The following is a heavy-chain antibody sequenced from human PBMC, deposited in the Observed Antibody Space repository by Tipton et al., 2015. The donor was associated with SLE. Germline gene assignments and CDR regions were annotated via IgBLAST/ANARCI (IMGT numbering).Heavy chain of an antibody. CDR3: ARDSAVNFWYFDL. J-gene: IGHJ2*01. D-gene: IGHD2-15*01. CDR1: GGSISSSRYY. V-gene: IGHV4-39*07. CDR2: INHSGNT. Sequence: TLSLTCTVSGGSISSSRYYWSWIRQPPGKGLEWIGGINHSGNTYYNPSLKSRVTISVDTSKNQFSLRLTSVTAADTAMYYCARDSAVNFWYFDLWGRGTLVTVSS.